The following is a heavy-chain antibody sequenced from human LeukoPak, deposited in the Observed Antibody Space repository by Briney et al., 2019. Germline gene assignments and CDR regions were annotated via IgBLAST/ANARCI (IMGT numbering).Heavy chain of an antibody. CDR1: GYTFTGYY. D-gene: IGHD1-26*01. Sequence: ASVKVSCKASGYTFTGYYIHWVRQAPGQGLEWMGWINPNNGGTNYAQKFQGRVTMTRETSITTTYMDLSRLRSDDTAVYYCARALRSGSYYEVDYWGQGTLVTVSS. V-gene: IGHV1-2*02. J-gene: IGHJ4*02. CDR2: INPNNGGT. CDR3: ARALRSGSYYEVDY.